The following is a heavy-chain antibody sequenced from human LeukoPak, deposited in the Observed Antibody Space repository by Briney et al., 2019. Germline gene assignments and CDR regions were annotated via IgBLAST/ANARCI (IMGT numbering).Heavy chain of an antibody. CDR2: IKQDGGEK. V-gene: IGHV3-7*01. CDR1: GFTFSSYW. D-gene: IGHD3-16*01. Sequence: PGGSLRLSCAASGFTFSSYWMSWVRQAPGKGLEWVANIKQDGGEKYYVDSVKGRFTISRDNSKNTLYLQMNSLRAEDTAVYYCAKVGQAPFDYWGQGTLVTVSS. J-gene: IGHJ4*02. CDR3: AKVGQAPFDY.